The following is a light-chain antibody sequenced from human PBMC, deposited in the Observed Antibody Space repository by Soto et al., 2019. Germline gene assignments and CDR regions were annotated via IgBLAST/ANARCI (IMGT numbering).Light chain of an antibody. CDR2: GAS. CDR3: QQYSSSPPEFT. CDR1: QSVNSNF. Sequence: EIVLTQSPGTLSVSPGERVTLSCRASQSVNSNFLAWYQQRPGXAPRLLLFGASYRATGIPDRFSGSGSGTDFTLTISRLEPEDFAVYYCQQYSSSPPEFTFGPGTRVDSK. V-gene: IGKV3-20*01. J-gene: IGKJ3*01.